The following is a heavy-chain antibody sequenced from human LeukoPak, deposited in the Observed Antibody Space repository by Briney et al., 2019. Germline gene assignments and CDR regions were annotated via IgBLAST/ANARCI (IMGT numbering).Heavy chain of an antibody. CDR1: GFTFSSYA. D-gene: IGHD3-9*01. CDR3: AKAAYYDILTGYSTPNSFAP. Sequence: GGSLRLSCAASGFTFSSYAMSWVRQAPGKGLEWVSAISGSGGSTYYADSVKGRFTISRDNSKNTLYLQMNSLRAEDTAVYYCAKAAYYDILTGYSTPNSFAPWGQGTLVTVSS. J-gene: IGHJ5*02. CDR2: ISGSGGST. V-gene: IGHV3-23*01.